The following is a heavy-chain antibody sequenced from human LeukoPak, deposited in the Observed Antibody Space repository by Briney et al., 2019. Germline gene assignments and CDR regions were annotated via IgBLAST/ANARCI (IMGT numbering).Heavy chain of an antibody. J-gene: IGHJ4*02. CDR2: FDYEDGET. Sequence: ASVKVSRKVSGYTLTELSMHWVRQAPGKGLEWMGGFDYEDGETIYAQKFQGRVTMTEDTSTDTAYMELSSLRSEDTAVYYCAIDLRITMVRGKGLFDYWGQGTLVTVSS. CDR1: GYTLTELS. V-gene: IGHV1-24*01. D-gene: IGHD3-10*01. CDR3: AIDLRITMVRGKGLFDY.